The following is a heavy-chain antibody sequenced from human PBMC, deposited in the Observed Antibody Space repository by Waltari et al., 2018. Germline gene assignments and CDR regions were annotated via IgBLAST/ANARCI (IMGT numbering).Heavy chain of an antibody. CDR3: AKDPGYSGYDQHY. CDR1: GFTFSSYA. D-gene: IGHD5-12*01. J-gene: IGHJ4*02. CDR2: ISGSGGST. Sequence: EVQLLESGGGLVQPGGSLRLSCAASGFTFSSYAMSWVRQAPGKGVEWGSAISGSGGSTYYADSVKGRFTISRDNSKNTLYLQMNSLRAEDTAVYYCAKDPGYSGYDQHYWGQGTLVTVSS. V-gene: IGHV3-23*01.